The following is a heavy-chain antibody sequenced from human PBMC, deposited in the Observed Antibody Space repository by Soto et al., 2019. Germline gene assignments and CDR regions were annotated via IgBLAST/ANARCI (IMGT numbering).Heavy chain of an antibody. Sequence: QITLKESGPTLVKPTQTLTLTCTFSGFSLTTRGVGVAWIRQPPGKALEWLALIYWDDDKRYSPSLKSRLTITKDTSKKQVVLTMTNRDPVDTATYYCENDSNGWYGMDVWGQGTTVTVSS. J-gene: IGHJ6*02. CDR1: GFSLTTRGVG. D-gene: IGHD6-19*01. CDR2: IYWDDDK. CDR3: ENDSNGWYGMDV. V-gene: IGHV2-5*02.